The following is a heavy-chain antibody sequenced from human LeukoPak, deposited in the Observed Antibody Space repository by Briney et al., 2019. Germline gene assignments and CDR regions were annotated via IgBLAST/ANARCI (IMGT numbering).Heavy chain of an antibody. D-gene: IGHD2-15*01. CDR3: ARGKYYCSGATCAPPLDS. Sequence: SETLSLTCAVNGGSFSGYYWTWIRQPPGKGLEWIGEINHSGSNIYNPSLKSRDTMSVDTSKNQVSLKMTSVTAADTALYYCARGKYYCSGATCAPPLDSWGQGTLVTVSS. CDR1: GGSFSGYY. CDR2: INHSGSN. J-gene: IGHJ4*02. V-gene: IGHV4-34*01.